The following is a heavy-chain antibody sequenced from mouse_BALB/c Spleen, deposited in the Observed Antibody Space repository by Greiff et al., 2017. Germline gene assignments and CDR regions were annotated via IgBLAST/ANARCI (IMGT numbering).Heavy chain of an antibody. CDR1: GYTFTEYI. CDR3: ARHEGLNWGFAY. Sequence: VQRVESGAELVKPGASVKLSCKASGYTFTEYIIHWVKQRSGQGLEWIGWFYPGSGSIKYNEKFKDKATLTADKSSSTVYMELSRLTSEDSAVYFCARHEGLNWGFAYWGQGTLVTVSA. D-gene: IGHD6-1*01. CDR2: FYPGSGSI. V-gene: IGHV1-62-2*01. J-gene: IGHJ3*01.